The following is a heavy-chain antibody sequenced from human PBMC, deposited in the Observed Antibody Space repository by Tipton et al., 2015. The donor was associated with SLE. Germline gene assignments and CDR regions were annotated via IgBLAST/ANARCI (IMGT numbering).Heavy chain of an antibody. CDR3: ARDLKLYKDFWTGLLMDV. D-gene: IGHD3/OR15-3a*01. Sequence: RSLRLSCAASGFTFSSYGMHWVRQAPGKGLEWVAVIWYDGSNKFYADSVKGRFTISRDNSQNTLYLQMNSLRAEDTAVYYCARDLKLYKDFWTGLLMDVWGKGTTVTVSA. CDR2: IWYDGSNK. V-gene: IGHV3-33*01. CDR1: GFTFSSYG. J-gene: IGHJ6*04.